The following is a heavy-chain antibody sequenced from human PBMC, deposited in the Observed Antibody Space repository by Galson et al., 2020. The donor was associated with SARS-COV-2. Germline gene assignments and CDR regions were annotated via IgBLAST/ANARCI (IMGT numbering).Heavy chain of an antibody. J-gene: IGHJ6*02. D-gene: IGHD6-19*01. CDR1: GGSISSSNW. V-gene: IGHV4-4*02. Sequence: SETLSLTCAVSGGSISSSNWWSWVRQPPGKGLEWIGEIYHSGSTNYNPSLKSRVTISVDKSKNQFSLKLSSVTAADTAVYYCARVEGALYSSGWYNYYYGMDVWGQGTTVTVSS. CDR2: IYHSGST. CDR3: ARVEGALYSSGWYNYYYGMDV.